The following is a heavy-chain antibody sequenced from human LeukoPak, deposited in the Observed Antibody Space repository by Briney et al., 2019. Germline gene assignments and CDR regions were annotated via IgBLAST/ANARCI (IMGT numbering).Heavy chain of an antibody. CDR3: AREAVVLWFGEFFKHQGLGAFDI. CDR1: GFTFKTHT. Sequence: PGGSLRLSCAASGFTFKTHTMNWVRQAPGKGLEWVSSITTTSRDTHIFYADSVKGRFTISRDNAKNSLYLQMNSLRAEDTAVYYCAREAVVLWFGEFFKHQGLGAFDIWGQGTMVTVSS. D-gene: IGHD3-10*01. J-gene: IGHJ3*02. CDR2: ITTTSRDTHI. V-gene: IGHV3-21*04.